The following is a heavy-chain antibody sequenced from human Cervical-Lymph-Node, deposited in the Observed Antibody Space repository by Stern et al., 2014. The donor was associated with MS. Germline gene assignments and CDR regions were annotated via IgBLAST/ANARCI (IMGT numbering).Heavy chain of an antibody. CDR2: VIPFVGTP. CDR1: GG. D-gene: IGHD3-10*01. Sequence: QDQLVQSGAEVKKPGSSVKVSCKSSGGISWVRQAPGQGLEWMGGVIPFVGTPNYAQKFQGRVTITADTSTNTTYLQLSRLTYGDTAVYYCARGSGDNWFGPWGQGTLVTVSS. V-gene: IGHV1-69*14. J-gene: IGHJ5*02. CDR3: ARGSGDNWFGP.